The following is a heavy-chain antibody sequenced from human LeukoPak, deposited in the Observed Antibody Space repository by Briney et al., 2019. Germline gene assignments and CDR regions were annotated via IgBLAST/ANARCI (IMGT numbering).Heavy chain of an antibody. Sequence: GGSLRLSCAASGFTFSSYAISWVRQAPGKGLEWVSAISGSGGSTYYADSVKGRFAISRDNSKNTLYLQMNSLRAEDTAVYYCASDYYDSSGYWYWGQGTLVTVSS. J-gene: IGHJ4*02. D-gene: IGHD3-22*01. CDR3: ASDYYDSSGYWY. CDR1: GFTFSSYA. CDR2: ISGSGGST. V-gene: IGHV3-23*01.